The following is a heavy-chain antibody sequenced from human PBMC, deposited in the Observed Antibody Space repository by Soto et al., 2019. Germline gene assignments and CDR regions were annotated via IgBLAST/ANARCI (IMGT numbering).Heavy chain of an antibody. CDR3: ARALPHWFGHDYGVEGHDAFDI. Sequence: EVQLVESGGGLVKPGGSLRLSCAASGFTFSSYSMNWVRQAPGKGLEWVSSISSSSSYIYYADSVKGRFTISRDNAKNSLYIQMNSLRAEDTAVYYGARALPHWFGHDYGVEGHDAFDIWGQGTMVTVSS. CDR2: ISSSSSYI. D-gene: IGHD4-17*01. V-gene: IGHV3-21*01. J-gene: IGHJ3*02. CDR1: GFTFSSYS.